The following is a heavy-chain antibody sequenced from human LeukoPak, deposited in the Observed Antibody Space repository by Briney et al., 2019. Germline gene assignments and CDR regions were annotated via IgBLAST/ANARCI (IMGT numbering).Heavy chain of an antibody. CDR3: ARALDYGDYLDY. Sequence: GGSLRLSCTASGFAFRSHAMHWVRQAPGKGLEWVAFIRYDGSKKFYADSVKGRFTISRDNSKNTLYLQMYSLRAEDTAVYYCARALDYGDYLDYWGQGTLVTVSS. J-gene: IGHJ4*02. V-gene: IGHV3-30*02. CDR1: GFAFRSHA. CDR2: IRYDGSKK. D-gene: IGHD4-17*01.